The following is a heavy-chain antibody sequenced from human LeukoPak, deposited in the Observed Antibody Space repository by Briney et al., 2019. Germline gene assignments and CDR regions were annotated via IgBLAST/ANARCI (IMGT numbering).Heavy chain of an antibody. Sequence: GGSLRLSCAASGFTFSSYAMSWVRQAPGKGLQWVSAISGSGGSTYYADSVEGRFTISRDNSKNTLYLQMNSLRAEDTAVYYCAKGGPVAADPRYFQHWGQGTLVTVSS. D-gene: IGHD6-19*01. CDR3: AKGGPVAADPRYFQH. CDR1: GFTFSSYA. CDR2: ISGSGGST. V-gene: IGHV3-23*01. J-gene: IGHJ1*01.